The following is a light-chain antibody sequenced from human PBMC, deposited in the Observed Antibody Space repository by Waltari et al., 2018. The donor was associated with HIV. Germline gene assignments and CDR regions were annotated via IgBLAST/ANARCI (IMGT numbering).Light chain of an antibody. V-gene: IGKV3-15*01. Sequence: EIVMTQSPATLSVSPGEEATHSCRASQGVSDKLAWYQQKPGQAPRLLIYDASTRATGIPARFSGSGSGTEFTLTISSLQSEDFAVYYCQQYNDWPPPETFGQGTKLDIK. CDR1: QGVSDK. J-gene: IGKJ2*01. CDR3: QQYNDWPPPET. CDR2: DAS.